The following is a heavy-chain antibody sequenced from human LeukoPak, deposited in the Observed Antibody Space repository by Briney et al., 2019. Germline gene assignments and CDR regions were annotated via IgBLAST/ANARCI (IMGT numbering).Heavy chain of an antibody. D-gene: IGHD3-3*01. CDR3: ARENHDYFWSGYYNWFDP. CDR2: IYYSGST. J-gene: IGHJ5*02. Sequence: PSETLSLACTVSGGSISSYYWSWIRQPPGKGLEWIGYIYYSGSTNYNPSLKSRVTISVDTSKNQFSLKLSSVTAADTAVYYCARENHDYFWSGYYNWFDPWGQGTLVTVSS. CDR1: GGSISSYY. V-gene: IGHV4-59*01.